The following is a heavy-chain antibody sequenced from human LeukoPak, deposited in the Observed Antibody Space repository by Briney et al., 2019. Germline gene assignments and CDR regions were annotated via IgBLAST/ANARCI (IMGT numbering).Heavy chain of an antibody. V-gene: IGHV4-30-4*01. CDR2: IYYSGST. J-gene: IGHJ3*02. Sequence: SETLSITCTVSGASISSGDYYWSWIRQSPGKGLEWIGYIYYSGSTSYNPSLKSRVTISVDTSKNQFSLKLTSVTAADTAVYYCARDLYDSSGYAFDIWGQGTMVTVSS. D-gene: IGHD3-22*01. CDR1: GASISSGDYY. CDR3: ARDLYDSSGYAFDI.